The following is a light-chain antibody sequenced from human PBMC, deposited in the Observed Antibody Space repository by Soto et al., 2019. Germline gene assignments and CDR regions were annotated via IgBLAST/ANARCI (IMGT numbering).Light chain of an antibody. CDR1: NRDVGGYNY. CDR3: SSYTSSSTLV. J-gene: IGLJ2*01. V-gene: IGLV2-14*01. Sequence: QSVLTQPASVSGSPGQSITISCTGTNRDVGGYNYVSWYQQHPGKAPKLMIYEVSNRPSGVSNRFSGSKSGNTASLTISGLQAEDEADYYCSSYTSSSTLVFGGGTKLTVL. CDR2: EVS.